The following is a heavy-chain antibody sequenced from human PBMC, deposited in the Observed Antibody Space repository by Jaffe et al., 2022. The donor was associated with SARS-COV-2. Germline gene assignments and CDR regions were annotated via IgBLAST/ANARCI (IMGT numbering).Heavy chain of an antibody. CDR2: IKHDGSKS. V-gene: IGHV3-7*01. J-gene: IGHJ5*02. CDR1: GFTFSTYW. D-gene: IGHD3-3*01. CDR3: AREVAYYDFWSGSYTDLGRTHWFDP. Sequence: EVQLVESGGGLVQPGGSLRLSCAASGFTFSTYWMSWVRQAPGKGLEWVANIKHDGSKSFYLDSLKGRFTISRDNAKNSLYLQMNSLRVEDTAVYYCAREVAYYDFWSGSYTDLGRTHWFDPWGQGTLVTVSS.